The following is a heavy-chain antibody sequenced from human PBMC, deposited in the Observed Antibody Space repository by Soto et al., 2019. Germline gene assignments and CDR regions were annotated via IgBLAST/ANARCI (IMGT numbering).Heavy chain of an antibody. CDR3: ARGRYCSGGSCSTDY. V-gene: IGHV3-33*01. Sequence: GGSLRLSCAASGFTFNNFGMHWVRQAPGKGLEWVALIWYDGSNVYYADPVKGRFTISRDNSKDTLYLQMNSLRAEDTAVYYCARGRYCSGGSCSTDYWGQGTLVTVSS. J-gene: IGHJ4*02. CDR1: GFTFNNFG. CDR2: IWYDGSNV. D-gene: IGHD2-15*01.